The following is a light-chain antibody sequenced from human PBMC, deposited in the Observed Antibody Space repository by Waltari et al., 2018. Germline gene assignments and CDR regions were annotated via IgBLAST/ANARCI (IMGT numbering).Light chain of an antibody. J-gene: IGLJ3*02. CDR1: GGHTYYA. CDR2: VNSDGSH. Sequence: QLVVTQSPSASASLGASVKLTCTLSGGHTYYATTWHQQQPQKGPRFLMKVNSDGSHNKGDGIPDRFSGSSSGAERYLTISSLQSEDEADYHCQTWDTGIRVFGGGTKLIVL. V-gene: IGLV4-69*01. CDR3: QTWDTGIRV.